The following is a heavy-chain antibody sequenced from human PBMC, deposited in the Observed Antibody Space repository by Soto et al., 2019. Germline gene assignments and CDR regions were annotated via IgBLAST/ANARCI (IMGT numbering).Heavy chain of an antibody. Sequence: PGGSLRLSCAASGFTFSDYYMSWIRQAPGKGLEWVSYISSSGSTIYYADSVKGRFTISRDNAKNSLYLQMNSLRAEDTAVYYCARDRGIYCDFWSGYCDAFDIWGRGTMVTVSS. CDR3: ARDRGIYCDFWSGYCDAFDI. V-gene: IGHV3-11*01. D-gene: IGHD3-3*01. J-gene: IGHJ3*02. CDR2: ISSSGSTI. CDR1: GFTFSDYY.